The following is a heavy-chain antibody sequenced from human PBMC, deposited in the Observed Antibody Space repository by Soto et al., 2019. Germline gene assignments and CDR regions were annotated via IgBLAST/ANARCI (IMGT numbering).Heavy chain of an antibody. J-gene: IGHJ4*02. D-gene: IGHD5-18*01. V-gene: IGHV3-72*01. CDR3: AGAGSYGHYYCDY. Sequence: EVQLVESGGGLVQPGGSLRLSCAASGFTFSDHYMDWVRQAPGKGLEWVGRTRNKANSYTTEYAASVKGRFTISRDDSENSLYLQMNSLKTEDTAVYYCAGAGSYGHYYCDYWGQGTLVTVSS. CDR2: TRNKANSYTT. CDR1: GFTFSDHY.